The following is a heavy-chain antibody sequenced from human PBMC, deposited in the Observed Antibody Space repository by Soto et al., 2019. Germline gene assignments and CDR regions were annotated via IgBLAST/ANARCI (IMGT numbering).Heavy chain of an antibody. CDR1: GGTFNNYA. J-gene: IGHJ4*02. Sequence: QVQLVQSGAEVKRPGSSVKVSCKASGGTFNNYALSWVRQAPGQGLEWMGGVMPIFNSANYAQKFQSSVTITADDSTSTAYMQLRSLRPDDTAVYYCAREVTVASYSFDFWGQGTLVTVSS. D-gene: IGHD5-12*01. V-gene: IGHV1-69*01. CDR3: AREVTVASYSFDF. CDR2: VMPIFNSA.